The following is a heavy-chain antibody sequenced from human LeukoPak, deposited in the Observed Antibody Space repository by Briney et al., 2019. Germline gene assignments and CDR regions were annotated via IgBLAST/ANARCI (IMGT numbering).Heavy chain of an antibody. CDR3: ARDRDFRIDY. D-gene: IGHD3-3*01. CDR2: IKSDGSST. Sequence: GGSLRLSCAASGFTFSSYLMFWVRQAPGKELVWVSRIKSDGSSTNYADSVKGRFTIPRDNAKNTLYLQMNSLRAEDTAVYYCARDRDFRIDYWGQGTLVTVSS. CDR1: GFTFSSYL. V-gene: IGHV3-74*01. J-gene: IGHJ4*02.